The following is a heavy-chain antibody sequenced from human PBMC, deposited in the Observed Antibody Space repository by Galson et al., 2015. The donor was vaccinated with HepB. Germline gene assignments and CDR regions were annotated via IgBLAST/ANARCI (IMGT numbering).Heavy chain of an antibody. CDR3: ARDRPEPLRFSEWNRPYYFDY. D-gene: IGHD3-3*01. Sequence: SVKVSCKASGYTFTNYVINWVRQAPRQGLEWMGWINTNTGNPMYALGLTGRFVFSLDTSISTAYLEISSLETADTAFYYCARDRPEPLRFSEWNRPYYFDYWGQGTLVTVSS. CDR1: GYTFTNYV. V-gene: IGHV7-4-1*02. J-gene: IGHJ4*02. CDR2: INTNTGNP.